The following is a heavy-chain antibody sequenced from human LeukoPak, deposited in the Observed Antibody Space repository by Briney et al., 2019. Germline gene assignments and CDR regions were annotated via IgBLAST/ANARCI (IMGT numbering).Heavy chain of an antibody. CDR1: GGSISSGGYF. V-gene: IGHV4-31*03. D-gene: IGHD3-16*02. Sequence: PSETLSLTCTVSGGSISSGGYFGSWIRQHPGRVLEWIGYIYYSGSTYYNPSLKSRVTISVDTSKNQFALKPSSVTAADTAVYYCARGSPYDYIWGSYRPHFFDYWGQGTLVTVSS. CDR2: IYYSGST. CDR3: ARGSPYDYIWGSYRPHFFDY. J-gene: IGHJ4*02.